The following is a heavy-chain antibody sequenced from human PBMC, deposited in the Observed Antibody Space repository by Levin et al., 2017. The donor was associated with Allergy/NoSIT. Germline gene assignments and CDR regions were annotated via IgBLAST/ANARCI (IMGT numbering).Heavy chain of an antibody. Sequence: GGSLRLSCAASGFTFSSYAMHWVRQAPGKGLEWVAVISYDGSNKYYADSVKGRFTISRDNSKNTLYLQMNSLRAEDTAVYYCARASYSSGWVRYFDLWGRGTLVTVSS. J-gene: IGHJ2*01. D-gene: IGHD6-19*01. CDR2: ISYDGSNK. CDR3: ARASYSSGWVRYFDL. V-gene: IGHV3-30*04. CDR1: GFTFSSYA.